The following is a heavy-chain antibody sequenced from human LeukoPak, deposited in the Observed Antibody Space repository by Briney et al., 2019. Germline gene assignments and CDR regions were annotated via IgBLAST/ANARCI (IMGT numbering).Heavy chain of an antibody. CDR1: GYTLTELS. D-gene: IGHD6-13*01. V-gene: IGHV1-24*01. J-gene: IGHJ4*02. CDR2: FDPEDGET. Sequence: ASVKVSCKVSGYTLTELSMHWVRQAPGKGLEWMGGFDPEDGETIYAQKFQGRVTVTADTSTDTAYMELSSLRSEDTAVYYCARIGAAGQIGPFDYWGQGTLVTVSS. CDR3: ARIGAAGQIGPFDY.